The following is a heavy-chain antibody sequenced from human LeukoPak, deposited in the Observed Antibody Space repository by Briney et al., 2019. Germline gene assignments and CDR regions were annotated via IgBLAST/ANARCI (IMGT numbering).Heavy chain of an antibody. D-gene: IGHD6-6*01. CDR1: GGTFSSYA. Sequence: SVKVSCKASGGTFSSYAISWVRQAPGQGLEWMGGIIPIFGTANYAQKFQGRVTITTDTSTSTAYMELRSLRSDDTAVYYCARGGPVTARDWFDPWGQGTLVTVSS. J-gene: IGHJ5*02. CDR2: IIPIFGTA. CDR3: ARGGPVTARDWFDP. V-gene: IGHV1-69*05.